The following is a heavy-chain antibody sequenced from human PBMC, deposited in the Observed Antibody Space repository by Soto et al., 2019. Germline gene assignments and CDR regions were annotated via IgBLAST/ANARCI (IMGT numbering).Heavy chain of an antibody. CDR3: ARAWEYYYDSSGPRGDGWFDP. V-gene: IGHV1-18*01. Sequence: GASVKVSCKASGYTFTSYGISWVRQAPGQGLEWMGWISAYNGNTNYAQKLQGRVTMTTDTSTSTAYMELRSLRSDDTAVYYCARAWEYYYDSSGPRGDGWFDPWGQGTLVTVSS. CDR2: ISAYNGNT. J-gene: IGHJ5*02. D-gene: IGHD3-22*01. CDR1: GYTFTSYG.